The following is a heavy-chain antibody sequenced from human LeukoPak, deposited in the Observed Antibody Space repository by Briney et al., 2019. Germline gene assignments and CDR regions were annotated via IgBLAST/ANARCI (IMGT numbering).Heavy chain of an antibody. CDR2: FDPEDGET. V-gene: IGHV1-24*01. Sequence: ASVKVSCKVSGYTLTELSMHWVRQAPGKGLEWMGGFDPEDGETIYAQKFQGRVTMTEDTSTHTAYMELSSLRSEDTAVYYCAKIHYYDSSGYSLAFGYWGQGTLVTVSS. J-gene: IGHJ4*02. D-gene: IGHD3-22*01. CDR3: AKIHYYDSSGYSLAFGY. CDR1: GYTLTELS.